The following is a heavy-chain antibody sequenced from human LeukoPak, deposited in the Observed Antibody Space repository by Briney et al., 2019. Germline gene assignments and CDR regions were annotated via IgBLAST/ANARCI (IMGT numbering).Heavy chain of an antibody. J-gene: IGHJ6*03. Sequence: GASVKVSCKASGYTFTSYDIHWVRQATGQGLEWMGWMNPNSGNTGYAQKFQGRVTIMRNTSISTAYMELSSLRSEDTALYYCARRYYDFWSGQDYMDVWGKGTTVTVSS. CDR1: GYTFTSYD. V-gene: IGHV1-8*01. D-gene: IGHD3-3*01. CDR3: ARRYYDFWSGQDYMDV. CDR2: MNPNSGNT.